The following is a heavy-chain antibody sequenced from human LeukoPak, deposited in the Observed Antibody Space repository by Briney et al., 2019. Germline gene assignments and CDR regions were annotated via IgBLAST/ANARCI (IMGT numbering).Heavy chain of an antibody. CDR3: AREWDCSSTSCYSRGYFDY. J-gene: IGHJ4*02. CDR1: GFTVSSNY. V-gene: IGHV3-66*02. D-gene: IGHD2-2*01. CDR2: IYSGGST. Sequence: GGSLRLSCAASGFTVSSNYMSWVRQAPGKGLEWDSAIYSGGSTYYADSVKGRFTISRDNSKNTLYLQMNSLRAEDTAVYYCAREWDCSSTSCYSRGYFDYWGQGTLVTVAS.